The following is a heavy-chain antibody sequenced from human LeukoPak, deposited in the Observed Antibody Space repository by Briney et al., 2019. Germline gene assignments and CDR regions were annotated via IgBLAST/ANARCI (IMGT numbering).Heavy chain of an antibody. V-gene: IGHV1-2*04. J-gene: IGHJ4*02. CDR3: ARGGMYSSSGGDFDY. CDR2: INPDSGGT. CDR1: GYTFTGYY. Sequence: ASVTVSCKASGYTFTGYYMHWVRQAPGQGLEWMGWINPDSGGTNYAQEFQGWVTMTRDTSITTVYMELSRLRSDVTAVYYCARGGMYSSSGGDFDYWGQGTLVTFSS. D-gene: IGHD6-13*01.